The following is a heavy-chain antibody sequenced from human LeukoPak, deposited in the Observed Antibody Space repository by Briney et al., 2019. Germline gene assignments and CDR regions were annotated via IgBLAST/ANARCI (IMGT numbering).Heavy chain of an antibody. J-gene: IGHJ4*02. CDR3: ARKSTISSCLDY. CDR2: ITTSSTYT. V-gene: IGHV3-21*01. Sequence: GGSLRLSCAASGFSFSSYNMNWVRQAPGKGLEWVSSITTSSTYTFYADSVKGRFTISRDNAKNSLYLQMNSLRAEDTAVYYCARKSTISSCLDYWGQGTLVTVSS. D-gene: IGHD3-9*01. CDR1: GFSFSSYN.